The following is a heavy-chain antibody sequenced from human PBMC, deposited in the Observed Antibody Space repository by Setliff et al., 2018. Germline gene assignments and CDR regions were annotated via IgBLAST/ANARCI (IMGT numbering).Heavy chain of an antibody. CDR3: ARNPASFQYSFDH. Sequence: SETLSLTCTVSGDSINNVDLYWGWIRQPPGKGPEWLGTIYYDGATHYSPSLESRVTISVDTTKNQFSLRLTSVTAADTAVYYCARNPASFQYSFDHWGRGTLVTVSS. D-gene: IGHD6-6*01. CDR2: IYYDGAT. J-gene: IGHJ2*01. V-gene: IGHV4-39*07. CDR1: GDSINNVDLY.